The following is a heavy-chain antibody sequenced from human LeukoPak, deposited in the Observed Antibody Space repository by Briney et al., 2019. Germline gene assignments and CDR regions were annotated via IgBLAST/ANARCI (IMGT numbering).Heavy chain of an antibody. Sequence: SETLSLTCTVSGGSITGYYWSWIRQPPGKGLEWVGYIFSSGSTNYNPSLKSRVTISLDKSKSQFSLKLISVTASDTAVYYCARLTKFLTTYYPTPWGQGTLVTVSS. D-gene: IGHD2/OR15-2a*01. V-gene: IGHV4-59*08. CDR1: GGSITGYY. CDR2: IFSSGST. CDR3: ARLTKFLTTYYPTP. J-gene: IGHJ5*02.